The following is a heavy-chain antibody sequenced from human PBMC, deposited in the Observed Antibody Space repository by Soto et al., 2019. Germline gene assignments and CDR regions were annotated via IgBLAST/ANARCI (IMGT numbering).Heavy chain of an antibody. Sequence: SETLSLTCTVSGGSITSYQWSWIRQTGGKGLEWIGRIDASGSTDYNASLKSRVIMSVDTSKNQFSLKLSSVTAADTAVYYCAREPRLGFDSSGYYYYWGQGTLVTVSS. CDR3: AREPRLGFDSSGYYYY. D-gene: IGHD3-22*01. V-gene: IGHV4-4*07. CDR2: IDASGST. J-gene: IGHJ4*02. CDR1: GGSITSYQ.